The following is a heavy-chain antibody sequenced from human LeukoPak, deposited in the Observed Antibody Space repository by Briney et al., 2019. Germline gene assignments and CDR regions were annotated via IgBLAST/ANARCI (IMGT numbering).Heavy chain of an antibody. Sequence: ASVMVSCKASGYTFTSYYMHWVRQAPGQGLEWMGIINPSGGSTSYAQKFQGRVTMTRDTSTSTVYMELSSLRSEDTAVYYCASQVKDIVVVVAATHDAFDIWGQGTMVTVSS. V-gene: IGHV1-46*01. J-gene: IGHJ3*02. CDR1: GYTFTSYY. D-gene: IGHD2-15*01. CDR3: ASQVKDIVVVVAATHDAFDI. CDR2: INPSGGST.